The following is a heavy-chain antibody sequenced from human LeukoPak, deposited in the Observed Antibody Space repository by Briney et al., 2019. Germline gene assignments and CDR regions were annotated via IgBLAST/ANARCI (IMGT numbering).Heavy chain of an antibody. V-gene: IGHV1-46*01. Sequence: ASVKVSCKASGYTFTNNFMHWVRQAPGQGLEWIGIINPSGDNTWYAQKFQGRVTMTRDMATSTDYLEVSSLRSEDTAVYYCARREQLLNGANWFDPWGQGTLVTVSS. J-gene: IGHJ5*02. D-gene: IGHD2-2*01. CDR3: ARREQLLNGANWFDP. CDR1: GYTFTNNF. CDR2: INPSGDNT.